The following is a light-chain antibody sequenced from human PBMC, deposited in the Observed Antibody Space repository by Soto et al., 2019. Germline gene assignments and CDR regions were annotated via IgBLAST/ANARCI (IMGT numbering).Light chain of an antibody. CDR2: GTS. J-gene: IGKJ4*01. CDR1: QSISTDH. V-gene: IGKV3-20*01. Sequence: EIVVTQSPGTLSLSPGERATLSCRASQSISTDHLAWYQQKPGQPPRLLIYGTSSRATGGIADRFSGSGSGTDFTLTISRLEPEHFAVYYCEYYGSSITFAGGTKVDIK. CDR3: EYYGSSIT.